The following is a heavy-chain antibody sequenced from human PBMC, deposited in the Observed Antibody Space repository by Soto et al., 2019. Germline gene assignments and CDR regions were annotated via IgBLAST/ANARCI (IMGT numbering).Heavy chain of an antibody. V-gene: IGHV3-53*04. CDR2: IYSGGST. CDR3: ARVAGTRYYYSYYYMEV. D-gene: IGHD6-19*01. Sequence: EVQLVESGGGLVQPGGSLRLSCAASGFTVSSNYMSWVRQAPGKVLEWVSVIYSGGSTYYADSVKGRFTISRHNSKNTLYHQMNSLRAEDTAVYYCARVAGTRYYYSYYYMEVWGKGTTVTVSS. CDR1: GFTVSSNY. J-gene: IGHJ6*03.